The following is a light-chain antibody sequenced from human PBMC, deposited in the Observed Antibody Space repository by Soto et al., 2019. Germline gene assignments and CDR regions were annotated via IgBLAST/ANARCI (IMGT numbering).Light chain of an antibody. CDR1: QGSRSW. CDR2: AAS. CDR3: QQANSFPQT. Sequence: DTQMTQSPSSMSASVGDRITITFQESQGSRSWGGWYKQKPGKAPKLLIYAASSLHRGVPSRFSCSGAGTDGNLTISSLQPENFETDDCQQANSFPQTFGQGTRLEIK. J-gene: IGKJ5*01. V-gene: IGKV1D-12*01.